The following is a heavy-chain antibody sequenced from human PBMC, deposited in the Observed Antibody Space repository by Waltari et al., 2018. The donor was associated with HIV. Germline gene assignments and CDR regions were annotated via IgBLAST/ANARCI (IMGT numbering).Heavy chain of an antibody. Sequence: QVQLQESGPGLVKPSDTLSLICTFAHGSIRSYYWSWLRQPPGKGLEWIGHIYYSGGTNYNPSLKSRVTISVDTSKNQFSLRLTSVTAADTAVYYCVRGRQYISSSYFDPWGQGTLVTVSS. J-gene: IGHJ5*02. CDR1: HGSIRSYY. CDR2: IYYSGGT. V-gene: IGHV4-59*07. CDR3: VRGRQYISSSYFDP. D-gene: IGHD6-19*01.